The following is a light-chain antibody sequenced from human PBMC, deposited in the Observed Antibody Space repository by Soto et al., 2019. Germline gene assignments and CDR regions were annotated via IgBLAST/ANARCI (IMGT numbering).Light chain of an antibody. J-gene: IGKJ2*01. V-gene: IGKV3-15*01. Sequence: EIVMTQSPATLSVSPGERATLSCRASQSVSSNLAWYQQKPRQAPRLLIYGASNRATGIPARFSGSGSGTEFTLTISSLQSEDFAVYYCQQYNNWYTFGQGTKLEIK. CDR3: QQYNNWYT. CDR1: QSVSSN. CDR2: GAS.